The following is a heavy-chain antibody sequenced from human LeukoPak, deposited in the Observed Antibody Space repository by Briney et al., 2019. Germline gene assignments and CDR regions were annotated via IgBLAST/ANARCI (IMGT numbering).Heavy chain of an antibody. CDR3: ARERAAAATSYYYYYGMDV. CDR2: VIPVLGIL. V-gene: IGHV1-69*04. CDR1: GGTFNTYA. J-gene: IGHJ6*02. D-gene: IGHD6-13*01. Sequence: GASVKVSCKASGGTFNTYAISWVRQAPGQGLEWMGRVIPVLGILNYAQRFQGRVTITADRSTSTAYMEMSSLRSEDTAVYYCARERAAAATSYYYYYGMDVWGQGTTVTVSS.